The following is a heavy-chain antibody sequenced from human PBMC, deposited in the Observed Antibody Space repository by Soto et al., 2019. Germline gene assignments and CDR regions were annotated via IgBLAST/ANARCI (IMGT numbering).Heavy chain of an antibody. CDR2: IIPILGIA. CDR1: GGTFSSYT. J-gene: IGHJ3*02. Sequence: QVQLVQSGAEVKKPGSSVKVSCKASGGTFSSYTISWVRQAPGQGLEWVGRIIPILGIANYAQKFQGRVTITADKSTSTTYMELSSLRSEDTAVYYCARAMVTAEDAFDIWGQGTMVTVSS. D-gene: IGHD5-18*01. V-gene: IGHV1-69*02. CDR3: ARAMVTAEDAFDI.